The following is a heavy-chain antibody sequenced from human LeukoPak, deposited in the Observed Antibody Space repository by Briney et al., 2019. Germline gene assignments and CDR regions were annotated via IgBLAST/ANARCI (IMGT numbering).Heavy chain of an antibody. V-gene: IGHV1-18*01. Sequence: ASVKVSCKASGYTFTSYGISWVRQAPGQGLEWMGWISAYNGNTNYAQKLQGRVTMTTDTSTSTAYMELRSLRSDDTDVYYCARVEYYYDSSGYFPPDYWGQGTLVTVSS. CDR2: ISAYNGNT. CDR3: ARVEYYYDSSGYFPPDY. D-gene: IGHD3-22*01. CDR1: GYTFTSYG. J-gene: IGHJ4*02.